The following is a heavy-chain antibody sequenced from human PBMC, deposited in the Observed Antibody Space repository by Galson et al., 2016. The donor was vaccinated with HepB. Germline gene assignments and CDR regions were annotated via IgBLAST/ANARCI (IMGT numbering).Heavy chain of an antibody. J-gene: IGHJ4*02. D-gene: IGHD2-15*01. Sequence: SVKVSCKASGDTFSNYAITWVRQAPGQGLEWMGGIIPVLGSANYAQRFQGRVTITADSSTSTAYMELSSLRSEDTAVYYCARDGCSGDACDSVMLGYWGQGTVVTVSS. CDR1: GDTFSNYA. CDR2: IIPVLGSA. V-gene: IGHV1-69*10. CDR3: ARDGCSGDACDSVMLGY.